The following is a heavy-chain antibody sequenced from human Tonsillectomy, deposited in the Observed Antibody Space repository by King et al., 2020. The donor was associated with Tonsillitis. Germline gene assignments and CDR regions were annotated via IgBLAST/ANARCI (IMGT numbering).Heavy chain of an antibody. CDR3: ARDQYTTPTVTPSWYFDL. D-gene: IGHD4-11*01. J-gene: IGHJ2*01. V-gene: IGHV3-20*04. Sequence: VQLVESGGGVVWPGGSLRLACAASGFTFDDFVMSWVRQAPGKGLEWVSSINWKGGRTDYADSVKGRFTISRDNAKNSLYLQMNSLRAEDTALYYCARDQYTTPTVTPSWYFDLWGRGTLVTVSS. CDR1: GFTFDDFV. CDR2: INWKGGRT.